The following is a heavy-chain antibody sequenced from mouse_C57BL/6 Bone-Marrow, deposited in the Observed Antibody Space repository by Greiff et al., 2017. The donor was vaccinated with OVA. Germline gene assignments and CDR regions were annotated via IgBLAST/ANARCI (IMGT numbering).Heavy chain of an antibody. V-gene: IGHV5-6*02. J-gene: IGHJ3*01. CDR1: GFTFSSYG. CDR3: ARHLGRGFAY. Sequence: EVKLEASGGDLVKPGGSLKLSCAASGFTFSSYGMSWVRQTPDKRLEWVATISSGGSYTYYPDSVKGRFTISRDNAKNTLYLQMSSLKSEDTAMYYCARHLGRGFAYWGQGTLVTVSA. D-gene: IGHD4-1*01. CDR2: ISSGGSYT.